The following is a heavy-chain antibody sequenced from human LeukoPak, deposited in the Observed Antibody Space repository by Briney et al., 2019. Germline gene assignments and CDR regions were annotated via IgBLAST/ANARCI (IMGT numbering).Heavy chain of an antibody. CDR2: ISGSGGST. CDR1: GFTFSSSA. D-gene: IGHD1-1*01. Sequence: GGSLRLSCVASGFTFSSSAMSWVRQAPGKGLEWVSSISGSGGSTYFADSVKGRFTISRDNSKNTLYVQMNSLRAEDTAMYYCAKAPPPRGRVYYYMDVWGNGTTVTVS. J-gene: IGHJ6*03. CDR3: AKAPPPRGRVYYYMDV. V-gene: IGHV3-23*01.